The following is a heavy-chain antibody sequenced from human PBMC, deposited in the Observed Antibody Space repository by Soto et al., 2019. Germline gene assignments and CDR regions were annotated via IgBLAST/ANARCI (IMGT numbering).Heavy chain of an antibody. Sequence: GGSLRLSCAASGFTFSSYAMHWVRQAPGKGLEWVAVISYDGSNKYYADSVKGRFTISRDNSKNTLYLQMNSLRAEDTAVYYCARVMTDRYYYDSSGYYYSTYYYYYGMDVWGQGTTVTVSS. D-gene: IGHD3-22*01. CDR2: ISYDGSNK. V-gene: IGHV3-30-3*01. CDR1: GFTFSSYA. CDR3: ARVMTDRYYYDSSGYYYSTYYYYYGMDV. J-gene: IGHJ6*02.